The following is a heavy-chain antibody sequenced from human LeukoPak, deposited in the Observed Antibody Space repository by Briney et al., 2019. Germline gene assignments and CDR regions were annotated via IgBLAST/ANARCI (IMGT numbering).Heavy chain of an antibody. D-gene: IGHD5-18*01. J-gene: IGHJ4*02. CDR3: AKWRYSYGPGYFDY. V-gene: IGHV3-23*01. CDR2: ISGCGGTT. CDR1: GFNFSSQA. Sequence: LSGGSLSHSCAASGFNFSSQAMSWARQAPGKGLEWGLAISGCGGTTYYAHSVKGRFTISRDNSKNPLYLQMNSLRAEDTAVYYCAKWRYSYGPGYFDYWGQGTLVTVSS.